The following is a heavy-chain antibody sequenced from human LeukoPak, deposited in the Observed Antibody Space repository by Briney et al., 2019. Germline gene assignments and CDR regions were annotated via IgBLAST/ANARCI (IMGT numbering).Heavy chain of an antibody. V-gene: IGHV4-59*02. Sequence: SETLSLTCTVSGGSVTKYYWHWLRQAPGKGLEWIGFIFHTGITNYNPSLNSRVTISVDTSKNQFSLKLTSVTAADTAVYFCARDLFPINWFESWGQGTLVTVSS. D-gene: IGHD2-2*02. J-gene: IGHJ5*01. CDR1: GGSVTKYY. CDR3: ARDLFPINWFES. CDR2: IFHTGIT.